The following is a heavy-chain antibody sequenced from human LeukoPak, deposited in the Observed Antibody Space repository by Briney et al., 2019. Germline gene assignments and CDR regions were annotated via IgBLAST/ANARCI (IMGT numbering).Heavy chain of an antibody. V-gene: IGHV4-30-4*01. CDR3: ARNTDITNYYGMDV. J-gene: IGHJ6*02. CDR1: GGSISSGDYY. CDR2: IYYSGST. D-gene: IGHD1-20*01. Sequence: SETLSLTCTVSGGSISSGDYYWSWIRQPPGKGLEWIGYIYYSGSTYYNPSLKSRVTISVDTSKNQFSLKLSSVTAADTAVYYCARNTDITNYYGMDVWGQGTTVTVSS.